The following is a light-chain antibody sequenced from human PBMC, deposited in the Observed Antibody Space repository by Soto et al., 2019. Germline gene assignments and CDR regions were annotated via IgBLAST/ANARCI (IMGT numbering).Light chain of an antibody. CDR2: GSS. V-gene: IGKV3D-15*01. CDR3: QQYNNCGLS. CDR1: ENVGTN. Sequence: IVMTQSPATLSVSPGDEVTLSCRASENVGTNFAWYQQKPGQAPRLLIYGSSTRATGIPATFSGSGSGTEFTLTISSLQSEESAIYYCQQYNNCGLSFGGGTKVEIK. J-gene: IGKJ4*01.